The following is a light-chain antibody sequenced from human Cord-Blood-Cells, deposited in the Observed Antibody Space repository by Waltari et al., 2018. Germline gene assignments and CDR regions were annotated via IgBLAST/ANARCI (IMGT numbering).Light chain of an antibody. CDR3: QQYNSYWT. CDR1: QSISNS. Sequence: DIHMTQSSPTLYASVGDRVTITCRASQSISNSLAWYQQKPGKAPKLLIYKACSLESGVPSRFSGSGSGTKFTLTISSLQPDDFATYYCQQYNSYWTFGQGTKVEIK. CDR2: KAC. V-gene: IGKV1-5*03. J-gene: IGKJ1*01.